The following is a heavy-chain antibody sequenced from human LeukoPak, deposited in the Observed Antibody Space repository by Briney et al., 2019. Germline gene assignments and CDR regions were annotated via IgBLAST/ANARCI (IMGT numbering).Heavy chain of an antibody. CDR3: ARDLGEHTTMIFFDY. CDR2: ISAYNGNA. J-gene: IGHJ4*02. V-gene: IGHV1-18*01. D-gene: IGHD3/OR15-3a*01. Sequence: ASVKVSCKASGYTFTSFGISWVRQAPGQGPEWVGWISAYNGNANYVQNLQGRVTMTTDTSTNTAYMELRSLRSDDTAVYYCARDLGEHTTMIFFDYWGQGTPVTVSS. CDR1: GYTFTSFG.